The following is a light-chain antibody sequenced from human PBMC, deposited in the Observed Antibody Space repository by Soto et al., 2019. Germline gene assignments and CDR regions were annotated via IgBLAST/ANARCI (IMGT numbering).Light chain of an antibody. CDR1: SSDVGGYNC. Sequence: QSALTQPASVSGSPGQSITISCTGTSSDVGGYNCVSWYQQHPGKAPKLMIYDVSNRPSGVSNRFSGSKSGNTASLTISGLQAEDEADYYCSSYTRSSFYVFGTGTKVTVL. J-gene: IGLJ1*01. CDR3: SSYTRSSFYV. CDR2: DVS. V-gene: IGLV2-14*01.